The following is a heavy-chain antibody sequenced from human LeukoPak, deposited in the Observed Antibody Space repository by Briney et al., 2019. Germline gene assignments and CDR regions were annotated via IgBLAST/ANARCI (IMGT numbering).Heavy chain of an antibody. CDR2: IYYSGST. CDR1: GGSLSSSSYY. J-gene: IGHJ5*02. D-gene: IGHD3-10*01. CDR3: ARSPITMVRGVNWFDP. Sequence: SETLSLTCTVSGGSLSSSSYYWGWIRQPPGTGLEWIGSIYYSGSTYYNPSLKSRVTISVDTSKNQFSLKLSSVTAADTAVYYCARSPITMVRGVNWFDPWGQGTLVTVSS. V-gene: IGHV4-39*01.